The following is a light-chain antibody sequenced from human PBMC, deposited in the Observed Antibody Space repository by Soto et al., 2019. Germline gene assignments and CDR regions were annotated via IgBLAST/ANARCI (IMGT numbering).Light chain of an antibody. CDR3: QQFNSYLLFT. V-gene: IGKV1-13*02. CDR1: QGISSA. Sequence: AIQLTQSPSSLSASVGDRVTITCRAGQGISSALAWYQQKPGKAPKLLIYDASSLESGVPSRFSGSGSGTDFTLTISSLQPEDFATYYCQQFNSYLLFTFGPGTKVDIK. CDR2: DAS. J-gene: IGKJ3*01.